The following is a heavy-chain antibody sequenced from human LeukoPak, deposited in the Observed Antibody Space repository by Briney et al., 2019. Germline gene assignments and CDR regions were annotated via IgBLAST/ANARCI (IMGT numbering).Heavy chain of an antibody. D-gene: IGHD3-10*01. CDR2: INHSGST. Sequence: PSESLSLTCAVYGGSFSGYYWSWIRQPPGKGLEWIGEINHSGSTNYDPSLKSRLTISGDTSKNQFSLKLSSVTAADTAVYYYARGYYGSGSYYHWGQGTLVTVSS. V-gene: IGHV4-34*01. J-gene: IGHJ4*02. CDR1: GGSFSGYY. CDR3: ARGYYGSGSYYH.